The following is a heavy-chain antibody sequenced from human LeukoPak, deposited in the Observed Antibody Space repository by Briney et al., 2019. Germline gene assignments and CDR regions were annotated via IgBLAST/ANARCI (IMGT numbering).Heavy chain of an antibody. CDR3: AREYGGNLPNFDY. V-gene: IGHV1-2*02. Sequence: ASVKVSCKASGYTFTGYYMHWVRQAPGQGLEWMGWINPNSGGTNYAQKFQGRVTMTRDTSISTAYMELSRLRSDDTAVYYCAREYGGNLPNFDYWGQGTLVTVSS. CDR1: GYTFTGYY. J-gene: IGHJ4*02. CDR2: INPNSGGT. D-gene: IGHD4-23*01.